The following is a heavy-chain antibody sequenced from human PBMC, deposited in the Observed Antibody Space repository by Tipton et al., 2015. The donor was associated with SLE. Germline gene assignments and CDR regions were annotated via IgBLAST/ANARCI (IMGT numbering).Heavy chain of an antibody. Sequence: TLSLTCTVSGYSISSGYYWGWIRQPPGKGLEWIGYIYYSGSTNYNPSLKSRVTISVDTSKNQFSLKLSSVTAADTAVYYCAREESSSLLGWGQGTLVTVSS. J-gene: IGHJ4*02. V-gene: IGHV4-61*01. D-gene: IGHD6-6*01. CDR3: AREESSSLLG. CDR1: GYSISSGYY. CDR2: IYYSGST.